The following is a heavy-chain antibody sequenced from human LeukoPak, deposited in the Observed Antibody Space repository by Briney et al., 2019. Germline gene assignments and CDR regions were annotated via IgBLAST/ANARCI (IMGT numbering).Heavy chain of an antibody. D-gene: IGHD3-10*01. CDR2: ISWNSGSI. Sequence: GRSLRLSCAASGFTFDDYAMHWVRQAPGKGLEWVSGISWNSGSIGYADSVKGRFTISRDNAKNSLYLQMNSLRAEDTAVYYCARLTYYYGSGSYYNVRPFDYWGQGTLVTVSS. CDR1: GFTFDDYA. J-gene: IGHJ4*02. V-gene: IGHV3-9*01. CDR3: ARLTYYYGSGSYYNVRPFDY.